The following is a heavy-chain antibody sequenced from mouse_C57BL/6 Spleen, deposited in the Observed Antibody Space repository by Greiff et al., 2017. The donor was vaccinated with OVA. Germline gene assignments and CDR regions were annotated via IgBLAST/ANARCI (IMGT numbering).Heavy chain of an antibody. CDR2: IDPEDGET. J-gene: IGHJ1*03. D-gene: IGHD1-1*02. Sequence: EVKLLESGAELVKPGASVKLSCTASGFNIKDYYMHWVKQRPEQGLEWIGRIDPEDGETKYAPKFQGKATITADTSSNTAYLQLSSLTSEDTAVYYCASLWCHWYFDVWGTGTTVTVSS. V-gene: IGHV14-2*01. CDR3: ASLWCHWYFDV. CDR1: GFNIKDYY.